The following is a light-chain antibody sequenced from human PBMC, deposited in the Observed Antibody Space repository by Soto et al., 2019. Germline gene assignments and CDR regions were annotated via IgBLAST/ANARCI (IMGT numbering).Light chain of an antibody. J-gene: IGLJ1*01. V-gene: IGLV2-23*01. Sequence: QSALTQPASVSGSPGQSITISCTGTSRDVGSYNLVSWYQQHPGKAPKLMIYEGTKRPSGVSNRFSGSKSGNTASLTISGLQAEDEADYYCCSYADSYTFVFGTGTKVTVL. CDR2: EGT. CDR3: CSYADSYTFV. CDR1: SRDVGSYNL.